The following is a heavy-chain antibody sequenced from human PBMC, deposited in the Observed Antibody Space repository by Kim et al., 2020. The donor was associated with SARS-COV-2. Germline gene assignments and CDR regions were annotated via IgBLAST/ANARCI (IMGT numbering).Heavy chain of an antibody. CDR3: AKNHRYIYSCLRYSHDS. CDR1: GYTLTDYA. Sequence: ASVKVSCKASGYTLTDYAMNWVRQAPGQGLEWMGWISTNTGNPTYAQDFTGRFVFSLDTSVNTAYLQISSLKAEDTAVYYCAKNHRYIYSCLRYSHDS. J-gene: IGHJ5*01. V-gene: IGHV7-4-1*02. D-gene: IGHD2-15*01. CDR2: ISTNTGNP.